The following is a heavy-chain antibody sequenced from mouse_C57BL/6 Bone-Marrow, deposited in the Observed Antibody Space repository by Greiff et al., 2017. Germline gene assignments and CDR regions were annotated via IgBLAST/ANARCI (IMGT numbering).Heavy chain of an antibody. CDR3: TRDGSYYYAMDY. CDR2: IDPETGGT. CDR1: GYTFTDYA. V-gene: IGHV1-15*01. D-gene: IGHD2-3*01. J-gene: IGHJ4*01. Sequence: QVQLQQSGAELVRPGASVTLSCKASGYTFTDYAMHWVKQTPVHGLEWIGAIDPETGGTAYNQKFKGKAILTADKSSSTAYMELRSLTSEDSAVYYCTRDGSYYYAMDYWGQGTSVTVSS.